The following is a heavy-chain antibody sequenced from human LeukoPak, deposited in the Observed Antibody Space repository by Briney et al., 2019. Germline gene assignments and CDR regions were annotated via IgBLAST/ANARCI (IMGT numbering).Heavy chain of an antibody. J-gene: IGHJ4*02. CDR1: VFTFSIYA. D-gene: IGHD3-9*01. V-gene: IGHV3-23*01. Sequence: GVSLRLSCVVSVFTFSIYAMSWVRHAPGRGLECVSDNPGSCTNRYCADSLRRRFHTYRHNSKNTVFLQMNSLRHEHAAIYYCVIWGDYYVLTGYYVPDYWGQGTLVTVAS. CDR3: VIWGDYYVLTGYYVPDY. CDR2: NPGSCTNR.